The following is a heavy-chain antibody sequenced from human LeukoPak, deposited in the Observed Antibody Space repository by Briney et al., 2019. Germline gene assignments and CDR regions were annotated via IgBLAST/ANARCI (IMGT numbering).Heavy chain of an antibody. J-gene: IGHJ4*02. CDR3: ARALGYCSSTSCYVDY. CDR1: GGSISSGGYY. Sequence: QTSETLSLTCTVSGGSISSGGYYWSWIRQHPGKGLEWIGYIYYSGSTYYNPSLKSRVTISVDTSKNQFSLKLSSVTAADTAVYYCARALGYCSSTSCYVDYWGQGTLVTVSS. V-gene: IGHV4-31*03. D-gene: IGHD2-2*01. CDR2: IYYSGST.